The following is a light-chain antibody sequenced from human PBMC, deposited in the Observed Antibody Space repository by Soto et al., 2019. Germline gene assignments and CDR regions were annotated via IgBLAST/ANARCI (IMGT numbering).Light chain of an antibody. Sequence: ELVLTQSPGTLSLSPGERATLPCRASQSVSSSGLGWYQQKPGQAPRLLIFAASNRATGIPDRFSGSGSGTDFTLTISRLEPEDFAFYYCQHYRSSPLITFGQGTRLEIK. CDR1: QSVSSSG. V-gene: IGKV3-20*01. J-gene: IGKJ5*01. CDR3: QHYRSSPLIT. CDR2: AAS.